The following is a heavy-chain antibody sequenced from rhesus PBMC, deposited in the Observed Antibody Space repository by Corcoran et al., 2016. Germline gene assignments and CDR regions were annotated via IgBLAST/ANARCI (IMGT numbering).Heavy chain of an antibody. CDR2: ISDSGGNT. J-gene: IGHJ4*01. CDR3: ARGSGKYGLGY. D-gene: IGHD6-25*01. Sequence: QLQLQESGPGLVKPSETLSLTCAVSGGSISSNSCSWIPQSPGKGLEWIGRISDSGGNTDYNPSLKSRVTISTDTSKNQFSLKLSTVTAADTAVYYCARGSGKYGLGYWGQGVLVTVSS. CDR1: GGSISSNS. V-gene: IGHV4-173*01.